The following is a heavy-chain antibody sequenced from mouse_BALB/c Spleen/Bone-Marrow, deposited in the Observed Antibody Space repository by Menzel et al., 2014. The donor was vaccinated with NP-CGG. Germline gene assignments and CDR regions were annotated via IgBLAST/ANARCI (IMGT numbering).Heavy chain of an antibody. CDR2: IRTKVDNHAT. D-gene: IGHD2-2*01. CDR1: GFTFSDAW. Sequence: EVQGVESGGGLVQPGGSMKLSCAASGFTFSDAWMDWVRQSPEKGLEWVAEIRTKVDNHATYYAESVKGMFTISRDDSKRSVYLQMNSLSAEDTAIYYCTPHGSFAFWGQGTLVTVSA. V-gene: IGHV6-6*01. J-gene: IGHJ3*01. CDR3: TPHGSFAF.